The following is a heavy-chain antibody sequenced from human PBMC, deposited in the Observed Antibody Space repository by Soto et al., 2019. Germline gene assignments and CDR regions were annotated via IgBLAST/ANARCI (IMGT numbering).Heavy chain of an antibody. CDR3: AKGWAGSHYFDY. CDR2: ISGGGAST. J-gene: IGHJ4*02. Sequence: GGSLRLSCAASGFTFSSYAMSWVRQAPGKGLEWVSTISGGGASTYYADSVKGRFTISRDNSKNTLYLQMNSLRAEDTAVYFCAKGWAGSHYFDYWGQGTLVTVSS. CDR1: GFTFSSYA. V-gene: IGHV3-23*01. D-gene: IGHD6-19*01.